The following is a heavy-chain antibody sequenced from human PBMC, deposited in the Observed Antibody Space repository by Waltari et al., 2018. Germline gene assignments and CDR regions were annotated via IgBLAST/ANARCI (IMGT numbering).Heavy chain of an antibody. V-gene: IGHV3-53*01. J-gene: IGHJ4*02. CDR1: GFTVSSNY. CDR3: SNSRLNRPDDWYYFDY. CDR2: LHGAGNT. D-gene: IGHD3-9*01. Sequence: EVQLVESGGGLIQPGGSLRLSCIASGFTVSSNYISWVRQAPGKGREVVSGLHGAGNTYYADSGKGRFTISRDTSKNTLYRQMSALRAEDTAVYYCSNSRLNRPDDWYYFDYWGQGTLVTVSS.